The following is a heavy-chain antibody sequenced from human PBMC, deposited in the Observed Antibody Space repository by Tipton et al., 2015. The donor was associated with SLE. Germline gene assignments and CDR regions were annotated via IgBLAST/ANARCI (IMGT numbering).Heavy chain of an antibody. CDR1: GGSISSYY. Sequence: TLSLTCTVSGGSISSYYWSWIRQPPGKGLEWIGEINHSGSTNYNPSLKSRVTISVDTSKNQFSLKLSSVTAADTAVYYCARAYVLRFLEWLQNPDYFDYWGQGTLVTVSS. CDR3: ARAYVLRFLEWLQNPDYFDY. V-gene: IGHV4-34*01. D-gene: IGHD3-3*01. CDR2: INHSGST. J-gene: IGHJ4*02.